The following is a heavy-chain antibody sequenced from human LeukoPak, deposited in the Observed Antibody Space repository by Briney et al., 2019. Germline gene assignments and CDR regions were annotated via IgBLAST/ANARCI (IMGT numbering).Heavy chain of an antibody. CDR3: ARVPAGYIVLGPHHMDV. J-gene: IGHJ6*03. CDR2: INAGNGNT. Sequence: ASVKVSCKASGYTFTSYAMHWVRQAPGQRLEWMGWINAGNGNTKYSQEFQGRVTITRDTSASTAYMELRSLRSDDTAVYYCARVPAGYIVLGPHHMDVWGKGTTVTISS. CDR1: GYTFTSYA. V-gene: IGHV1-3*01. D-gene: IGHD2-8*01.